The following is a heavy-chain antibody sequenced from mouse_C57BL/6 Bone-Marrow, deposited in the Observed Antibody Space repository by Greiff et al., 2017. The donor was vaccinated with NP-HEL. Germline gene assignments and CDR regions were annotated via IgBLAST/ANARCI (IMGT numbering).Heavy chain of an antibody. CDR1: GYTFTEYT. D-gene: IGHD1-1*01. Sequence: QVQLQQSGAELVKPGASVKLSCKASGYTFTEYTIHWVKQRSGQGLEWIGWFYPGSGSIKYNEKFKDKATLTADKSSSTVYMELSRSTSEDSAVFFCARHEEGFPYYYGSSAWFAYWGQGTLVTVSA. CDR3: ARHEEGFPYYYGSSAWFAY. J-gene: IGHJ3*01. V-gene: IGHV1-62-2*01. CDR2: FYPGSGSI.